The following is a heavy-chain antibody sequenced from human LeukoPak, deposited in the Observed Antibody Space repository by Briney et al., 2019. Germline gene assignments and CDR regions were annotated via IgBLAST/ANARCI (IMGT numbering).Heavy chain of an antibody. J-gene: IGHJ4*02. CDR1: GFTFSTYA. Sequence: GGSLRLSCAAPGFTFSTYAMSWVRQAPGKGLEWVSGIGNSGVGTDYADFVKGRFTISRDNAKTSLFLQMNSLRIDDTAMYYCTRTVNSASDFWGQGTLVTVSS. CDR3: TRTVNSASDF. V-gene: IGHV3-23*01. CDR2: IGNSGVGT. D-gene: IGHD4-23*01.